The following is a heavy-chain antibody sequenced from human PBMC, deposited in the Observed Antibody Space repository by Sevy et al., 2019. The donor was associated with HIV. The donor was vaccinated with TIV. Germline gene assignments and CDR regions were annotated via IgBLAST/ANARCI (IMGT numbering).Heavy chain of an antibody. V-gene: IGHV1-2*06. CDR3: ATETGGVLRYSDWLSLDYYYGMDV. D-gene: IGHD3-9*01. CDR1: GYTFTGYY. Sequence: ASVKVSCKASGYTFTGYYMHWVRQAPGQGLEWMGRIIPDSGGTNYAQKFQCRVTMTRDTSISTVYMGLSRLRSDDTAVYYCATETGGVLRYSDWLSLDYYYGMDVWGQGTTVTVSS. CDR2: IIPDSGGT. J-gene: IGHJ6*02.